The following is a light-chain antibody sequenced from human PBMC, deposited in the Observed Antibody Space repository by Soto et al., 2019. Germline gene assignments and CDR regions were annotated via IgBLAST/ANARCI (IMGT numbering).Light chain of an antibody. J-gene: IGLJ2*01. CDR3: QSYDSSLRGSV. V-gene: IGLV1-40*01. CDR2: GNS. Sequence: QSVLTQPPSVSGAPGQRGPISCIGSSSDIGAGYDVHWYQQLPGTAPKLLMYGNSNRPLGVLHRFSGSMSGTSVSLAITGLQAEYGDDYYCQSYDSSLRGSVFGGGTKLTVL. CDR1: SSDIGAGYD.